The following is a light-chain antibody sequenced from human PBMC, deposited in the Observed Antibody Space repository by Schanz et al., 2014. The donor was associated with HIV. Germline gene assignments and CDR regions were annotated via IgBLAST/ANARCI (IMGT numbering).Light chain of an antibody. V-gene: IGKV3-20*01. Sequence: EIVLTQSPGTLSLSPGERATLSCRASQSVTSRYLAWYRQKPGQPPRLLLYGASSRATGIPDRFSGGVSGTDFTLTISSLQPDDFATYYCQQYDTYSRTFGQGTKVEIK. CDR2: GAS. CDR3: QQYDTYSRT. J-gene: IGKJ1*01. CDR1: QSVTSRY.